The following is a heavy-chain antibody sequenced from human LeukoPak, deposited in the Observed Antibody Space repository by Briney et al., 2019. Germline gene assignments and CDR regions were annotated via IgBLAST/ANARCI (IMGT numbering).Heavy chain of an antibody. D-gene: IGHD3-10*01. CDR1: GGSFSGYY. Sequence: SETLSLTCAVYGGSFSGYYWSWIRQPPGKGLEWIGEINHSGSTNYNPSLKSRVTISVDTSKNQFSLKLSSVTAADTAVYYCARDGVSGNPFFDYWGQGTLVTVSS. V-gene: IGHV4-34*01. CDR3: ARDGVSGNPFFDY. J-gene: IGHJ4*02. CDR2: INHSGST.